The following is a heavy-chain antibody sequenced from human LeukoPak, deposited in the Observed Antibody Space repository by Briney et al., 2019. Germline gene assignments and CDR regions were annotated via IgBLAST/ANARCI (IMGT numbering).Heavy chain of an antibody. CDR3: ASRVYDSSGYYDY. D-gene: IGHD3-22*01. Sequence: SETLSLTCAVYGGSFSGYHWSWIRQPPGKGLEWIGEINHSGSTNYNPSLKSRVTISVDTSKNQFSLKLSSVTAADTAVYYCASRVYDSSGYYDYWGQGTLVTVSS. CDR1: GGSFSGYH. V-gene: IGHV4-34*01. CDR2: INHSGST. J-gene: IGHJ4*02.